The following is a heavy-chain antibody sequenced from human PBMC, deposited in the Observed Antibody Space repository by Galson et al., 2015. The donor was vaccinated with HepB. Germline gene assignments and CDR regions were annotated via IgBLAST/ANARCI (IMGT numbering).Heavy chain of an antibody. V-gene: IGHV1-58*02. CDR3: ARYCSGGSCYSGRRPYYYYYYGMDV. D-gene: IGHD2-15*01. J-gene: IGHJ6*02. CDR2: IVVGSGNT. Sequence: SVKVSCKASGFTFTSSAMQWVRQARGQRLEWIGWIVVGSGNTNYAQKFQERVTITRDMSTSTAYMELSSLRSDDTAVYYCARYCSGGSCYSGRRPYYYYYYGMDVWGQGTTVTVSS. CDR1: GFTFTSSA.